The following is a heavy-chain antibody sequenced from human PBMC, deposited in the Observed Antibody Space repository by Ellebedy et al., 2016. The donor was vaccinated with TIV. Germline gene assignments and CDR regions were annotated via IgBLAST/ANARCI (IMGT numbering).Heavy chain of an antibody. V-gene: IGHV3-30-3*01. CDR1: GFTFSSYA. J-gene: IGHJ4*02. CDR3: ARGPSLGATFATEYYFDY. CDR2: ISYDGSNK. D-gene: IGHD1-26*01. Sequence: PGGSLRLSCAASGFTFSSYAMHWVRQAPGKGLEWVAVISYDGSNKYYADSVKGRFTISRDNSKNTLYLQMNSLRAEDTAVYYCARGPSLGATFATEYYFDYWGQGTLVTVSS.